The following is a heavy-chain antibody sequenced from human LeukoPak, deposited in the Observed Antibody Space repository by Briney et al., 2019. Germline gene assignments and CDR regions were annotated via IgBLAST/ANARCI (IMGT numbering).Heavy chain of an antibody. CDR1: GGTFSSYA. D-gene: IGHD2-8*01. CDR2: IIPILGIA. Sequence: SVKVSCKASGGTFSSYAISWVRQAPGQGLEWMGRIIPILGIANYAQKLQGRVTMTTDTSRSTAYMELRSLRSDDTAVYYCARDARDIVLMVYTYYYYYGMDVWGQGTTVTVSS. J-gene: IGHJ6*02. V-gene: IGHV1-69*04. CDR3: ARDARDIVLMVYTYYYYYGMDV.